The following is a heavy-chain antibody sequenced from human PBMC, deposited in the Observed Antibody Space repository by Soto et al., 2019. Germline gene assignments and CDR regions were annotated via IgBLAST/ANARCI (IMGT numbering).Heavy chain of an antibody. CDR1: GFTFSSYS. Sequence: EVQLVESGGGLVQPGGSLRLSCAASGFTFSSYSMNWVRQAPGKGLEWVSYISSSSSTIYYADSVKGRFTISRDNAKNSLYLQMNSLRDEDTSVYYCARVPDYEDYYYYYGMDVWGQGTTVVVSS. V-gene: IGHV3-48*02. J-gene: IGHJ6*02. CDR2: ISSSSSTI. D-gene: IGHD4-17*01. CDR3: ARVPDYEDYYYYYGMDV.